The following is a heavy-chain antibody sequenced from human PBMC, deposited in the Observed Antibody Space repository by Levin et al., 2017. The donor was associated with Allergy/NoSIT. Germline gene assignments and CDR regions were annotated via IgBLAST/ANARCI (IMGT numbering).Heavy chain of an antibody. CDR1: GFTFSDHY. V-gene: IGHV3-11*01. CDR3: ARNRVSRYGMDV. CDR2: LSSSGSNI. D-gene: IGHD5/OR15-5a*01. Sequence: GGSLRLSCAASGFTFSDHYMTWIRQAPGKGLEWVSDLSSSGSNIYYADSVKGRFTVSRDNAKNSLYLQMNSLRTEDTGVYYCARNRVSRYGMDVWGQGTAVTVS. J-gene: IGHJ6*02.